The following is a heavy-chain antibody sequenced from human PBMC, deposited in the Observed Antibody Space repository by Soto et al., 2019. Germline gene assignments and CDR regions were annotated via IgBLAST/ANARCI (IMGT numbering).Heavy chain of an antibody. V-gene: IGHV4-39*01. CDR2: IYYSGST. D-gene: IGHD6-6*01. CDR3: ARGVEYSSSSTDFDY. Sequence: LSLTCTVSGGSISSRSYDWGWIRHPPGKGLEWIGSIYYSGSTYYNPSLKSRVTISVDTSKNQFSLKLSSVTAADTAVYYCARGVEYSSSSTDFDYWGQGTLVTVSS. CDR1: GGSISSRSYD. J-gene: IGHJ4*02.